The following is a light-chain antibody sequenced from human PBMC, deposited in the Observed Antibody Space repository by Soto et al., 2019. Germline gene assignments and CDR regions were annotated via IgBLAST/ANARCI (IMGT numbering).Light chain of an antibody. Sequence: EIVLTQSPATLSLSPGERATLSCRASQSVGSYLAWYQQKPGQTPRLLIYDASNRATDIPAKFSGSGSGTDFTLTISSLEPEDFAVYYCKQRSNWPVTFGQGTRVEIK. CDR1: QSVGSY. CDR2: DAS. J-gene: IGKJ1*01. CDR3: KQRSNWPVT. V-gene: IGKV3-11*01.